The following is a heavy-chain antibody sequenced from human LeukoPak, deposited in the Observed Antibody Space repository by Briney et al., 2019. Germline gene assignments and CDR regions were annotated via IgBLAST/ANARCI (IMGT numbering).Heavy chain of an antibody. CDR3: ARDKVAEYSGSYTDY. CDR2: IYYSGST. J-gene: IGHJ4*02. V-gene: IGHV4-30-4*08. CDR1: GGSISSGGYY. D-gene: IGHD1-26*01. Sequence: PSQTLSLTCTVSGGSISSGGYYWSWIRQPPGKGLEWIGYIYYSGSTYYNPSLKSRVTISVDTSMNQFSLKLSSVTAADTAVYYCARDKVAEYSGSYTDYWGQGTLVTVSS.